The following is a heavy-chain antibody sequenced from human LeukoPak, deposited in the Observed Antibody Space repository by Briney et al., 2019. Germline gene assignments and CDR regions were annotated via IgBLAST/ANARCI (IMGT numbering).Heavy chain of an antibody. J-gene: IGHJ4*02. CDR3: AKPSSSRIANYFDY. Sequence: SGGSLRLSCAASGFTFSSYGMHWVRQAPGKGLEWVAVISYDGSNKYYADSVKGRFTISRDNSKNTLYLQMNSLRAEDTAVCYCAKPSSSRIANYFDYWGQGTLVTVSS. V-gene: IGHV3-30*18. CDR2: ISYDGSNK. CDR1: GFTFSSYG. D-gene: IGHD6-6*01.